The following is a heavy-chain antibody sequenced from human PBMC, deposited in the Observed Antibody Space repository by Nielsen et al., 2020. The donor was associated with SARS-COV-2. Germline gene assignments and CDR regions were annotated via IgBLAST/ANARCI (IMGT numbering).Heavy chain of an antibody. CDR3: AKVEDAIGGMDV. CDR1: GFTFSSYG. V-gene: IGHV3-30*02. Sequence: GESLKISCAASGFTFSSYGMHWVRQAPGKGLEWATFIRYDGSNKYYADSVKGRFTISRDNSKNTLYLQMNSLRAEDTAVYYCAKVEDAIGGMDVWGQGTTVTVSS. J-gene: IGHJ6*02. D-gene: IGHD3-22*01. CDR2: IRYDGSNK.